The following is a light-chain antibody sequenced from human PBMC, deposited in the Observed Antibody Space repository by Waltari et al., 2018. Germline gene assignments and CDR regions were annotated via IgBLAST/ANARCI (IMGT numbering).Light chain of an antibody. CDR2: AAS. J-gene: IGKJ1*01. Sequence: DIQMTQSPPSLSASVGDRVTITCRASKTISEYLNWYQQKPGEAPRLLLYAASSLHSGVPSRFSDSGSETDFTLTISSLQPEDIATYYCQQSYSTWTFGQGTKVEIK. CDR3: QQSYSTWT. CDR1: KTISEY. V-gene: IGKV1-39*01.